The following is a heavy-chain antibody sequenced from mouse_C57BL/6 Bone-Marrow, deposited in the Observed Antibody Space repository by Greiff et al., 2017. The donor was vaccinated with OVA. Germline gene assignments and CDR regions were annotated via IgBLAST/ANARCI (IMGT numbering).Heavy chain of an antibody. V-gene: IGHV8-12*01. D-gene: IGHD2-2*01. CDR3: ARRGYYGYEDFDY. CDR2: IYWDDDK. Sequence: QVTLKESGPGILQSSQTLSLTCSFSGFSLSTSGMGVSWIRQPSGKGLEWLAHIYWDDDKRYNPSLKSRLTISKDTSRNKVFLKITSVDTADTATYYCARRGYYGYEDFDYWGQGTTLTVSS. J-gene: IGHJ2*01. CDR1: GFSLSTSGMG.